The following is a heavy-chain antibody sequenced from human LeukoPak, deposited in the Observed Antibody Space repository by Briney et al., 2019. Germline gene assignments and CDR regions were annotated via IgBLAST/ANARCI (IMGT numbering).Heavy chain of an antibody. CDR3: AKEEGIVGATPDY. J-gene: IGHJ4*02. D-gene: IGHD1-26*01. V-gene: IGHV3-48*03. Sequence: PGGSLRLSCAASGFTFSSYEMNWVRQAPGKGLEWVSYISSSGSTIYYADSVKGRFTISRDNSKNTLYLQMNSLRAEDTAVYYCAKEEGIVGATPDYWGQGTLVTVSS. CDR2: ISSSGSTI. CDR1: GFTFSSYE.